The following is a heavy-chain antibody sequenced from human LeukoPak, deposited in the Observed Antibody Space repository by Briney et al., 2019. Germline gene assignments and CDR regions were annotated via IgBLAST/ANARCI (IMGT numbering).Heavy chain of an antibody. J-gene: IGHJ4*02. D-gene: IGHD3-22*01. CDR1: GGSFSGYY. CDR2: INHSGST. CDR3: ARRGYYDSSGYVFDY. Sequence: SETLSLTCAVYGGSFSGYYWSWIRQPPGKGVEWIGEINHSGSTNYNPSLKSRVTISVDTSKNQFSLKLSSVTAADTAVYYCARRGYYDSSGYVFDYWGQGTLVTVSS. V-gene: IGHV4-34*01.